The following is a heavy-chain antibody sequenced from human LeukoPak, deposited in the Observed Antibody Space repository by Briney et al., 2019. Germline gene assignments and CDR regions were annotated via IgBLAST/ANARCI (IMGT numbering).Heavy chain of an antibody. Sequence: GGSLRLSCAASGFTFSSYAMSWVRQAPGKGLEWVSTISDHGGATYYVDSVKRRFIISRDNSKNTLYLQMDRLRAEDTALYYCAKGYGSGWYDNWFDSWGQGTLVTVSS. J-gene: IGHJ5*01. D-gene: IGHD6-19*01. CDR1: GFTFSSYA. CDR3: AKGYGSGWYDNWFDS. V-gene: IGHV3-23*01. CDR2: ISDHGGAT.